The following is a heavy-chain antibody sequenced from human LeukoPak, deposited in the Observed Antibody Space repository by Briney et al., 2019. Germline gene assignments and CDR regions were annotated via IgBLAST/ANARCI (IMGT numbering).Heavy chain of an antibody. V-gene: IGHV3-21*01. CDR2: ISSSSSYI. Sequence: GGSLRLSCAASGFTFTSHSLSWVRQAPGKGLERVSSISSSSSYIYYTDSVKGRFTISRDNAKNSLYLKMTSLRAEDTAVYYCARDRAIRFLEWSHPGGFDPWGQGTLVTVSS. CDR1: GFTFTSHS. D-gene: IGHD3-3*01. CDR3: ARDRAIRFLEWSHPGGFDP. J-gene: IGHJ5*02.